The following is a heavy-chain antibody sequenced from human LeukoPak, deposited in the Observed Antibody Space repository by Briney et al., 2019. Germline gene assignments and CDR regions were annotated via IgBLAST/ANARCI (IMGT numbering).Heavy chain of an antibody. CDR1: GGSISSYY. V-gene: IGHV4-59*01. D-gene: IGHD5-24*01. J-gene: IGHJ4*02. Sequence: SETLSLTCTVSGGSISSYYWSWIRQPPGKGLDWIGYIYYSGSTNYNPSLKSRVTISVDTSKNQFSLKLSSVTAADTAVYYCARGSERWLQSGNGYWGQGTLVTVSS. CDR3: ARGSERWLQSGNGY. CDR2: IYYSGST.